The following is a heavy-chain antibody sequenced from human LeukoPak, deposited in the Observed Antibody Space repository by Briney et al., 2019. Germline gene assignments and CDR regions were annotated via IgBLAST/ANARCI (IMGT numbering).Heavy chain of an antibody. CDR1: GGSISSYY. Sequence: PSETLSLTCTVSGGSISSYYWSWIRQPAGKGLEWIGRIYTSGNTNYNPSFKSRVTMSVDTSKNEFSLKLSSVTAADTAVYYCARSSSWYEVFPLDYWGQGTLVTVSS. CDR2: IYTSGNT. V-gene: IGHV4-4*07. D-gene: IGHD6-13*01. J-gene: IGHJ4*02. CDR3: ARSSSWYEVFPLDY.